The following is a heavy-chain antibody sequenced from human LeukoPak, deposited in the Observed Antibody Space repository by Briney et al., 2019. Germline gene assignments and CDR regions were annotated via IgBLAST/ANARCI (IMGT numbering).Heavy chain of an antibody. CDR3: AREDRGYTDY. CDR2: INHSGST. Sequence: SETLSLTCAVYGGSFSGYYWSWIRQPPGKGLEWIGEINHSGSTNYNPSLKSRVTISVDTSKNQFSLKLSSVTAADTAVYYCAREDRGYTDYWGQGTLVTVSS. J-gene: IGHJ4*02. V-gene: IGHV4-34*09. D-gene: IGHD3-16*02. CDR1: GGSFSGYY.